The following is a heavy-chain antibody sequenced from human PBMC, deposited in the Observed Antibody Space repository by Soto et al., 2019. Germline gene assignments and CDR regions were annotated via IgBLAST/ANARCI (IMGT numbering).Heavy chain of an antibody. D-gene: IGHD7-27*01. CDR3: ARDPLPLTSAAYYYYGMDV. CDR2: ISSSSSTI. V-gene: IGHV3-48*02. CDR1: GFTFSSYS. J-gene: IGHJ6*02. Sequence: GGSLRLSCAASGFTFSSYSMNWVRQAPGKGLEWVSYISSSSSTIYYADSVKGRFTISRDNAKNSLYLQMNSLRDEDTAVYYCARDPLPLTSAAYYYYGMDVWGQGTTVTVSS.